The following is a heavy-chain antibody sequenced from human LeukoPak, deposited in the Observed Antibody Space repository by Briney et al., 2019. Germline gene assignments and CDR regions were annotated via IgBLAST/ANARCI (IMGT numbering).Heavy chain of an antibody. CDR3: ARAVLPPTTYYYDSSGYSSLYYFDY. D-gene: IGHD3-22*01. CDR1: GGSISSGSYY. J-gene: IGHJ4*02. Sequence: SETLSLTCTVSGGSISSGSYYWSWIRQPAGKGLEWIGRIYTSGSTNYNPSLKSRVTISVDTSKNQFSLKLSSVTAADTAVYYCARAVLPPTTYYYDSSGYSSLYYFDYWGQGTLVTVSS. CDR2: IYTSGST. V-gene: IGHV4-61*02.